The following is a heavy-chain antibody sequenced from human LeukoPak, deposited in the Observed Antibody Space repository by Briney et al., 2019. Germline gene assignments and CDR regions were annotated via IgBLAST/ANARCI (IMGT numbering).Heavy chain of an antibody. CDR1: GFSLIPSGVG. V-gene: IGHV2-5*02. CDR3: AHRQAPNGNYWGYYFDY. CDR2: ISCDDDK. J-gene: IGHJ4*02. Sequence: SGPTLVNPTHTLTLTCTFSGFSLIPSGVGVGWIRQPPGKALEWTALISCDDDKRYSPSLKSRRTITKDTSKNQVVLTMTNMDPVDTATYYCAHRQAPNGNYWGYYFDYWGQETLVTVSS. D-gene: IGHD4-17*01.